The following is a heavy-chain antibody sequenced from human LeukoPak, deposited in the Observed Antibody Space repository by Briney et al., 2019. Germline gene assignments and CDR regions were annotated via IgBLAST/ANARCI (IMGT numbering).Heavy chain of an antibody. Sequence: SVKLSSTASGGTFSNSAISWVRQAPGQGLEWMGQIIPIYGAANYAPRFQDRVTITSDESTSTASMELTSLRSEDTAMYYCARDGRLYDSGGYSVFAAFDIWGQGTMVTVSS. CDR2: IIPIYGAA. J-gene: IGHJ3*02. D-gene: IGHD3-22*01. V-gene: IGHV1-69*13. CDR1: GGTFSNSA. CDR3: ARDGRLYDSGGYSVFAAFDI.